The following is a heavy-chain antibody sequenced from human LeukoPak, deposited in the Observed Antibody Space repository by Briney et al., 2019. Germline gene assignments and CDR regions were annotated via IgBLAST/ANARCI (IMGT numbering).Heavy chain of an antibody. CDR3: ARGRLYSSGYSSRYYYMDV. V-gene: IGHV1-8*01. CDR1: GNTFTSYD. CDR2: MNPNSGNT. Sequence: ASVKVSCKASGNTFTSYDINWVRQATGRGLEWMGWMNPNSGNTGYAQKFQGRVTMTRNTSISTAYMELSSLRSEDTAVYYCARGRLYSSGYSSRYYYMDVWGKGTTVTVSS. J-gene: IGHJ6*03. D-gene: IGHD3-22*01.